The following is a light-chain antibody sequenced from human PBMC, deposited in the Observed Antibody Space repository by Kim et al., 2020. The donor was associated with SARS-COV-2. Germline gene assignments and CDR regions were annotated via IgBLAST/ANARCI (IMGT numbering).Light chain of an antibody. V-gene: IGKV3-11*01. CDR1: KSVSSY. J-gene: IGKJ2*02. CDR2: DAS. CDR3: QQRSNCCS. Sequence: EIVLTQSPATLSLSPGERAILSCRASKSVSSYLAWYQQKPGQAPRLLIYDASNRATGIPARFSGSGSGTDFTLTISSLEPEDFAVYYCQQRSNCCSFGQGTKLEI.